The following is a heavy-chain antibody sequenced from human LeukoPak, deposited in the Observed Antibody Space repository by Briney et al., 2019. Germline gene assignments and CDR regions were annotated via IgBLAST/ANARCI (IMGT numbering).Heavy chain of an antibody. V-gene: IGHV3-23*01. CDR3: AKGYRVGDTIVGYYFDY. D-gene: IGHD1-26*01. Sequence: GGSLRLSCAASGFTFSSYPMTWVRQAPGKGLEWVSAIGGSGVTTYYADSVKGRFTISRDNSKNTMYLQMNSLRVEDTAVYYCAKGYRVGDTIVGYYFDYWGQGTLVTVSS. CDR1: GFTFSSYP. J-gene: IGHJ4*02. CDR2: IGGSGVTT.